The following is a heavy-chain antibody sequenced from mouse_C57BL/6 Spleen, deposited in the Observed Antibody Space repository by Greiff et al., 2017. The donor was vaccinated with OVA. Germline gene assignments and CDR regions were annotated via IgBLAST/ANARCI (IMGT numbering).Heavy chain of an antibody. Sequence: GASVTLSCKASGYTFTDYEMHWVKQTPVHGLEWIGAIDPETGGTAYNQKFKGKAILTADKSSSTAYMELRSLTSEDSAVYYCTRRGYYGSSHFDYWGQGTTLTVSS. CDR2: IDPETGGT. D-gene: IGHD1-1*01. CDR1: GYTFTDYE. J-gene: IGHJ2*01. CDR3: TRRGYYGSSHFDY. V-gene: IGHV1-15*01.